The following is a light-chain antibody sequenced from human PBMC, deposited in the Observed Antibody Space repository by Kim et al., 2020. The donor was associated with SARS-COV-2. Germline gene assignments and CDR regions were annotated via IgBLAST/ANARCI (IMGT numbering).Light chain of an antibody. CDR3: QVWDSSSDHPVV. V-gene: IGLV3-21*04. CDR1: NIGSKS. Sequence: SYELTQPPSVSVAPGKTVRITCGGNNIGSKSVHWYQQKPGQAPVLVIYYDSDRPSGIPERFSGSNSGNTATLTISRVEAGDEADYYCQVWDSSSDHPVV. J-gene: IGLJ2*01. CDR2: YDS.